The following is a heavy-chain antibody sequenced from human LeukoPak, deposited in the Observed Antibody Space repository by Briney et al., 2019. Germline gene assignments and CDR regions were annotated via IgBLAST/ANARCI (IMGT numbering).Heavy chain of an antibody. CDR3: ARHDENGYYFFDI. D-gene: IGHD5-24*01. Sequence: SETLSLTCTVSGGSIGTYHWSWVRQPPGKGLEWIGYIFDSGSPNYRPALRSRVTISLDTSKNQLSLRLKSATAADTATYYCARHDENGYYFFDIWGQGTLVTVSS. CDR1: GGSIGTYH. V-gene: IGHV4-59*08. CDR2: IFDSGSP. J-gene: IGHJ4*02.